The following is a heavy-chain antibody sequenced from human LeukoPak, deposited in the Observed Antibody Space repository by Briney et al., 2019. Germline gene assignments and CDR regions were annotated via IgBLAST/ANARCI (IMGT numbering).Heavy chain of an antibody. D-gene: IGHD6-19*01. J-gene: IGHJ4*02. Sequence: GGSLRLSCAASGFTFSSYSMNWVRQAPGKGLEWVSVIYSGGSTYYADSVKGRFTISRDNSKNTLYLQMNSLRADDTAVYYCARDGSGWGGGFDYWGQGTLVTVSS. CDR2: IYSGGST. V-gene: IGHV3-66*01. CDR3: ARDGSGWGGGFDY. CDR1: GFTFSSYS.